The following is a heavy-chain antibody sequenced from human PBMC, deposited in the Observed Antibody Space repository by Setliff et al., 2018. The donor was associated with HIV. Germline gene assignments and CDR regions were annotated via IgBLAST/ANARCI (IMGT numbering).Heavy chain of an antibody. CDR3: ARVPRITTLRNAFDI. J-gene: IGHJ3*02. Sequence: SETLSLTCTVSGHSITSGGYFWSWIRQHPGKGLEWVGYIYPSGSTYYNPSLKSRVSISLDTSKNQFSLNLSSVTAADTAVYYCARVPRITTLRNAFDIWGQGTMVTVSS. CDR1: GHSITSGGYF. V-gene: IGHV4-31*03. D-gene: IGHD3-10*01. CDR2: IYPSGST.